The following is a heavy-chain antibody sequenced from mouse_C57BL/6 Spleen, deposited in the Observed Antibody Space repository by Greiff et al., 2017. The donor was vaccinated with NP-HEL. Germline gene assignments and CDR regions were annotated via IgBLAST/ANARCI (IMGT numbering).Heavy chain of an antibody. CDR1: GFTFSDYR. V-gene: IGHV5-17*01. CDR2: ISSGSSPI. D-gene: IGHD2-2*01. Sequence: EVKLMESGGGLVKPGGSLKLSCASSGFTFSDYRMHLVRQAPEKELEWVAYISSGSSPIYYADTVKGRFTISRDNAKNTMFLQMTRLRSEDTTMYYCASGLRQGYYFYYWGQGTTLTVSS. CDR3: ASGLRQGYYFYY. J-gene: IGHJ2*01.